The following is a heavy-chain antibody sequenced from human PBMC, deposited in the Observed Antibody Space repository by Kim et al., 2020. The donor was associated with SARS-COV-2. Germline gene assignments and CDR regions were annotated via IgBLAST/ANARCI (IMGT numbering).Heavy chain of an antibody. CDR1: GGTFSSYA. CDR3: AGRRDRYYYYGMDV. V-gene: IGHV1-69*13. J-gene: IGHJ6*02. CDR2: IIPIFGTA. Sequence: SVKVSCKASGGTFSSYAISWVRQAPGQGLEWMGGIIPIFGTANYAQKFQGRVTITADESTSTAYMELSSLGSEDTAVYYCAGRRDRYYYYGMDVWGQGTTVTVSS. D-gene: IGHD3-10*01.